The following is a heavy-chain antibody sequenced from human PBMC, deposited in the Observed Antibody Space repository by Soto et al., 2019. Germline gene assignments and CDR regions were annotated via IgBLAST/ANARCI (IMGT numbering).Heavy chain of an antibody. CDR3: ARRYYDILTGYHYYFDY. CDR1: GGSISSSNW. D-gene: IGHD3-9*01. J-gene: IGHJ4*02. Sequence: SETLSLTCAVSGGSISSSNWWSWVRQPPGKGLEWIGEIYHSGSTNYSHYHKNRITINLGTSNNQFTLKLNSVNAADTVIFYCARRYYDILTGYHYYFDYWGQGTLVTVSS. V-gene: IGHV4-4*02. CDR2: IYHSGST.